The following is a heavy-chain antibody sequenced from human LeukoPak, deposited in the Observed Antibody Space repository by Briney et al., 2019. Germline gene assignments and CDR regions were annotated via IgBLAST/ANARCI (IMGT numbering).Heavy chain of an antibody. Sequence: GGSLTLSCAASGFTFSSNEMSWVRQAPGKGLEWVSSISGGSTYYADSRKGRFTITRDNAKNSLSLQMNGLRVEDTAIYYCAREPEDQLNGAMDVWGQGTTVTVSS. J-gene: IGHJ6*02. CDR1: GFTFSSNE. CDR3: AREPEDQLNGAMDV. V-gene: IGHV3-38-3*01. CDR2: ISGGST. D-gene: IGHD2-2*01.